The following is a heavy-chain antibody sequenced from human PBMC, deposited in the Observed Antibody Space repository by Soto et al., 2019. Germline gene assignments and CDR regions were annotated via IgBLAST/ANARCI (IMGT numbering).Heavy chain of an antibody. D-gene: IGHD3-9*01. CDR2: IYYRGNT. CDR3: ARHPGYYDILTGYTTYYFDY. J-gene: IGHJ4*02. CDR1: GGSIGTYY. V-gene: IGHV4-59*08. Sequence: PSETLSLTCTVSGGSIGTYYWSWIRQPPGKGLELIGYIYYRGNTDYNPSLKSRVTISLDTPKNQFSLKLSSVTAADTAVYYCARHPGYYDILTGYTTYYFDYWGQGILVT.